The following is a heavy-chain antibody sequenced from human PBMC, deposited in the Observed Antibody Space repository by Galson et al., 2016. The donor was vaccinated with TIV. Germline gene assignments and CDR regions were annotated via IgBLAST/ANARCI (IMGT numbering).Heavy chain of an antibody. Sequence: SLRLSCAASGFSFSDYFMTWIRQPPGKGLEWVSYISTSGSTTWDADSVKGRFTVSRDNAKDSLYLQMDSLRADDTAVYYCARVLRGDPIDYWGQGTLVTVSS. CDR1: GFSFSDYF. CDR3: ARVLRGDPIDY. V-gene: IGHV3-11*04. J-gene: IGHJ4*02. CDR2: ISTSGSTT.